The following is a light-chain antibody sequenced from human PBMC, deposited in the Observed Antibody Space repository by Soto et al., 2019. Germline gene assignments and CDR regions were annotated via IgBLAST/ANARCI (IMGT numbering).Light chain of an antibody. Sequence: QAVVTQPPSASGTPGQRVTISCSGSSSNIGRNYVFWYLQLPGTAPKLLLYRNDQRPSGVPDRFSGSKSGTSASLAISGLRSEDEADYYCAAWDDSLSAVVFGGGTKLTVL. CDR2: RND. CDR3: AAWDDSLSAVV. CDR1: SSNIGRNY. V-gene: IGLV1-47*01. J-gene: IGLJ2*01.